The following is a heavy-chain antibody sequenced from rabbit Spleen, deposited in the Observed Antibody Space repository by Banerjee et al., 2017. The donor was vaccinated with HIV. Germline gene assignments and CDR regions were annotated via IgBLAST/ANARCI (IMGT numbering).Heavy chain of an antibody. CDR1: GIDFSSYA. CDR3: ARDGISFGSSGWGLTRLDL. Sequence: QVQLVESGGGLVTLGGSLKLACKASGIDFSSYAMCWVRQAPGKGPEWITCIDNGDGSTYYASWVNGRFTISRSTSLNTVTLQMTSLTAADTATYFCARDGISFGSSGWGLTRLDLWGQGTLVTVS. CDR2: IDNGDGST. J-gene: IGHJ3*01. V-gene: IGHV1S47*01. D-gene: IGHD4-1*01.